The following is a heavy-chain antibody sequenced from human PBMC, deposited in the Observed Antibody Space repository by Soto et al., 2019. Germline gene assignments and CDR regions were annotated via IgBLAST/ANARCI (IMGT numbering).Heavy chain of an antibody. J-gene: IGHJ6*02. CDR3: VRERGLSSFYGMDV. CDR1: GFTLTSYT. Sequence: GGSLRLSCAASGFTLTSYTMNWVRQASGKGLEWVSSITSSSSHIYYADSVKGRFTISRDNAGNSLYLQMNSLRAEDSAVYYCVRERGLSSFYGMDVWGQGTTVTVSS. D-gene: IGHD3-10*01. V-gene: IGHV3-21*01. CDR2: ITSSSSHI.